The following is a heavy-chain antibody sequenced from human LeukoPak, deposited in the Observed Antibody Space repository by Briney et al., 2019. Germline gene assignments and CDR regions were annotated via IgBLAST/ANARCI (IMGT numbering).Heavy chain of an antibody. CDR2: ISSNGGST. J-gene: IGHJ4*02. D-gene: IGHD4/OR15-4a*01. Sequence: GGSLRLSCAASGFTFSSYAMHWVRQAPGKGLEYFSAISSNGGSTYYANSVKGRFTISRDNSKNTLYLQMNSLRAEDTAVYYCARRAGAYSHPYDYWGQGTLVTVSS. CDR1: GFTFSSYA. CDR3: ARRAGAYSHPYDY. V-gene: IGHV3-64*01.